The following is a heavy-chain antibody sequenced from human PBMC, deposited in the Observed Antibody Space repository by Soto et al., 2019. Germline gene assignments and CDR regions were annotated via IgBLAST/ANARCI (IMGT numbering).Heavy chain of an antibody. CDR3: ARSQGSSTSLEIYYYYYYGMDV. D-gene: IGHD2-2*01. CDR1: GGTFSSYA. Sequence: SVKVSCKASGGTFSSYAISWVRQAPGQGLEWMGGIIPIPGTANFAQKFQGRVTITADESTSTAYMELSSLRSEDTAVYYCARSQGSSTSLEIYYYYYYGMDVWGQGTTVTVSS. V-gene: IGHV1-69*13. J-gene: IGHJ6*02. CDR2: IIPIPGTA.